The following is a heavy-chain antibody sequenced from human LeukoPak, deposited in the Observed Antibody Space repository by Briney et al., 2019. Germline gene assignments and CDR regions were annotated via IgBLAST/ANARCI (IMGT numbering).Heavy chain of an antibody. CDR1: GFTFSSYG. CDR3: AKDRATEYYDFWSGYYYYYYMDV. D-gene: IGHD3-3*01. J-gene: IGHJ6*03. CDR2: ISGSGGST. Sequence: GGTLRLSCAASGFTFSSYGMRWVRQAPGKGLEWVSAISGSGGSTYYADSVKGRFTTSRDNSKNTLYLQMHSLRAEDTAVYYCAKDRATEYYDFWSGYYYYYYMDVWGKGTTVTVSS. V-gene: IGHV3-23*01.